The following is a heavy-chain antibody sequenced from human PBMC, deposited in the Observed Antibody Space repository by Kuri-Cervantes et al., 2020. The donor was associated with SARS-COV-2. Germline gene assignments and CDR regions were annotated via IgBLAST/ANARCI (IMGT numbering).Heavy chain of an antibody. CDR3: ARGGDIVVVPAAIEFLRRFDP. Sequence: GESLKISCAASGFTFSSYSMNWVRQAPGKGLEWVSYISSSSSTTYYADSVKGRFTISRDNSKNTLYLQMNSLRAEDTAVYYCARGGDIVVVPAAIEFLRRFDPWGQGTLVTVSS. V-gene: IGHV3-48*01. D-gene: IGHD2-2*01. CDR1: GFTFSSYS. CDR2: ISSSSSTT. J-gene: IGHJ5*02.